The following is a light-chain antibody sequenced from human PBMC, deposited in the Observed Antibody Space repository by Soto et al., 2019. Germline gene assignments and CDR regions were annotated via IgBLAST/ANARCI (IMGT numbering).Light chain of an antibody. CDR2: EGS. CDR3: CSYAGSSTDVV. V-gene: IGLV2-23*01. CDR1: SSDVGSYNL. J-gene: IGLJ2*01. Sequence: ALTQPASVSGSPGQSITISCTGTSSDVGSYNLVSWYQQHPGKAPKLMIYEGSKRPSGVSNRFSGSKSGNTASLTISGLQAEDEADYYCCSYAGSSTDVVFGGGPKLTV.